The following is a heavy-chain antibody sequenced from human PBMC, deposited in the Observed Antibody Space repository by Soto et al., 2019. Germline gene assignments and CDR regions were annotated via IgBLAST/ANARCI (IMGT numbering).Heavy chain of an antibody. V-gene: IGHV1-18*01. CDR3: ERDVWPSPGYSSGWYADY. CDR2: ISAYNGNT. J-gene: IGHJ4*02. CDR1: GYTFTSYG. D-gene: IGHD6-19*01. Sequence: QVQLVQSGAEVKKPGASVKVSCKASGYTFTSYGISWVRQAPGQGLEWMGWISAYNGNTNYAQKLQGRVTMTTDTSTSTAYMELRSLRSDDTAVYYCERDVWPSPGYSSGWYADYWGQGTLVTVSS.